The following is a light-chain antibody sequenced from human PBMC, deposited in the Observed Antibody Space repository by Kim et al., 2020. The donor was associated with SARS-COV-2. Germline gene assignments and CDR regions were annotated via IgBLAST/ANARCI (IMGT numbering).Light chain of an antibody. Sequence: QSALTQPESVSGSPGQSITLSCTGSSSDIGSYNLVSWYQQHPGKAPKLLISEARNRPSGVSPRFSGSKSGNTASLTISGLQAEDEADYYCFSYAGSNTYVFGPGTKVTVL. CDR3: FSYAGSNTYV. CDR2: EAR. V-gene: IGLV2-23*01. J-gene: IGLJ1*01. CDR1: SSDIGSYNL.